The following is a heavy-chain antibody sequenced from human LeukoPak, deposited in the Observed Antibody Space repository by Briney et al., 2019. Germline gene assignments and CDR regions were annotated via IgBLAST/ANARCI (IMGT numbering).Heavy chain of an antibody. Sequence: SETLSLTCTVSGGSISSYYWSWLRQPPGKGLEWIGCIYYSGSTNYNPSLKSRVTISVDTSKNQFSLKLSSVTAADTAVYYCARAGRAYSYGPFDYWGQGTLVTVSS. CDR3: ARAGRAYSYGPFDY. J-gene: IGHJ4*02. D-gene: IGHD5-18*01. CDR2: IYYSGST. V-gene: IGHV4-59*01. CDR1: GGSISSYY.